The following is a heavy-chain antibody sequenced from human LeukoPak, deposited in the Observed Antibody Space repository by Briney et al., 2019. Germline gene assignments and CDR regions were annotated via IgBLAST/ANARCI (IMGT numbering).Heavy chain of an antibody. CDR1: GFTFSTYW. Sequence: GGSLRLSCAASGFTFSTYWMHWVRQVPGKELVWVSRINSDGSTTTNADSVKGRFTISRDNAKNTLYLQMNSLRAEDTAVYYCAKVLAGTTFDYFDYWGQGTLVTVSS. J-gene: IGHJ4*02. V-gene: IGHV3-74*03. CDR2: INSDGSTT. CDR3: AKVLAGTTFDYFDY. D-gene: IGHD1-7*01.